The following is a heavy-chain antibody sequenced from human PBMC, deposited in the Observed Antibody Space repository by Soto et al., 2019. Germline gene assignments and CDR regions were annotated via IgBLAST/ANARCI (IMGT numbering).Heavy chain of an antibody. D-gene: IGHD2-2*01. CDR1: GFSFSRNG. CDR3: ARDPAPAARFFYHMDV. CDR2: IWYNGNNR. V-gene: IGHV3-33*01. Sequence: QVQLVESGGGVVQPGRSLRLSCAASGFSFSRNGMHWVRQAPGEGLEWVAVIWYNGNNRYYAESVKGRFTISRDNSKDTLYLEMSGLRVEDTAVYYCARDPAPAARFFYHMDVWGKGTMVTVSS. J-gene: IGHJ6*03.